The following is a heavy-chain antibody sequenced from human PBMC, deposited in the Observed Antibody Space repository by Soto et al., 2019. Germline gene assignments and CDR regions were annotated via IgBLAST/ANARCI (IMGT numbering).Heavy chain of an antibody. J-gene: IGHJ2*01. CDR2: ISARGDST. CDR3: SFQADPGIRGYLPVYAFLVTRSSDL. V-gene: IGHV3-23*01. D-gene: IGHD2-21*02. CDR1: RYA. Sequence: RYAPYWERKDTGTGRERVSAISARGDSTYYADAVKGRLTISRDNSKNTLYLQMNSLRVEDTAVYYFSFQADPGIRGYLPVYAFLVTRSSDL.